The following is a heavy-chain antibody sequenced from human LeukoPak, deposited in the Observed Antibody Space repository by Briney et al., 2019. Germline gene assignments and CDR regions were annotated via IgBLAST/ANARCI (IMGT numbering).Heavy chain of an antibody. CDR3: VGEDYNILTGPGQGAFDV. V-gene: IGHV3-21*01. CDR1: GFTFSSYS. D-gene: IGHD3-9*01. CDR2: ISSSSSYI. Sequence: GRSLRLSCAASGFTFSSYSMNWVRQAPGKGLEWVSSISSSSSYIYYADSVKGRFTISRDNAKNSLYLQMNSLRAEDTAVYYCVGEDYNILTGPGQGAFDVWGQGTVVTVSS. J-gene: IGHJ3*01.